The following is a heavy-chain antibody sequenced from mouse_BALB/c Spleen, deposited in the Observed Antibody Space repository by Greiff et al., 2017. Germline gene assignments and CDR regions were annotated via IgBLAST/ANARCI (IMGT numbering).Heavy chain of an antibody. V-gene: IGHV14-3*02. J-gene: IGHJ4*01. CDR1: GFNIKDTY. CDR3: ARCPTEDYAMDY. Sequence: VQLKESGAELVKPGASVKLSCTASGFNIKDTYMHWVKQRPEQGLEWIGRIDPANGNTKYDPKFQGKATITADTSSNTAYLQLSSLTSEDTAVYYCARCPTEDYAMDYWGQGTSVTVSS. CDR2: IDPANGNT. D-gene: IGHD4-1*02.